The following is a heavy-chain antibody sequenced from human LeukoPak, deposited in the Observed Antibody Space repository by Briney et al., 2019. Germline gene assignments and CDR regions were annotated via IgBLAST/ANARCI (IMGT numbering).Heavy chain of an antibody. Sequence: SGTLSLTCAVYGGSFSGYYWSWIRQPPGKGLEWIGEINHSGSTNYNLSLKSRVTISVDTSKNQFSLKLSSVTAADTAVYYCARARRGGIFFGYWGQGTLVTVSS. V-gene: IGHV4-34*01. CDR3: ARARRGGIFFGY. CDR2: INHSGST. D-gene: IGHD6-13*01. CDR1: GGSFSGYY. J-gene: IGHJ4*02.